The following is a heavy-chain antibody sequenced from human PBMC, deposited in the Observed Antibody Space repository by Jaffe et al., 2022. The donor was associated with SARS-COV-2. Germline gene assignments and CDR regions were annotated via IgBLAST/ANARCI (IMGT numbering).Heavy chain of an antibody. Sequence: QVQLVESGGGVVQPGSFLRLSCLASGFTFSSFGVHWVRQAPGKGLEWVALISYDGNTKYFADSVKGRFFVSRDNSKNIVYLQMSRLRAEDTAVYYCAKDRNMVGDTWGWDFDYWGLGTLVTVSS. V-gene: IGHV3-30*18. D-gene: IGHD1-26*01. J-gene: IGHJ4*02. CDR3: AKDRNMVGDTWGWDFDY. CDR1: GFTFSSFG. CDR2: ISYDGNTK.